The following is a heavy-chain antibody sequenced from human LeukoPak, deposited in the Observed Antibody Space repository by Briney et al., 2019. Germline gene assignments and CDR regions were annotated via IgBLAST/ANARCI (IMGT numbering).Heavy chain of an antibody. V-gene: IGHV4-39*01. D-gene: IGHD2-21*02. J-gene: IGHJ4*02. CDR2: ISDSGST. CDR3: ARHDRSRLGDTEVFDY. Sequence: SETLSLTCTVSGGSISSYYWGWIRQPPGKGLEWIASISDSGSTYYNPSLVSRVTISVDTSKNQFSLKVDSVTAADTAVYFYARHDRSRLGDTEVFDYWGQGTLVTVSS. CDR1: GGSISSYY.